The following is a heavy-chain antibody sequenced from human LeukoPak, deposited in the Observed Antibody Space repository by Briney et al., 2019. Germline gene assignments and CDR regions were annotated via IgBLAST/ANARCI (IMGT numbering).Heavy chain of an antibody. CDR3: ARGCSGGSCYSGMDV. Sequence: ASEKVSCKASGYTFTSYYMHWVRQAPGQGLEWMGIINPSGGSTSYAQKFQGRVTMTRDTSTSTVYMELSSLRSEDTAVYYCARGCSGGSCYSGMDVWGQGTTVTVSS. V-gene: IGHV1-46*01. CDR1: GYTFTSYY. J-gene: IGHJ6*02. CDR2: INPSGGST. D-gene: IGHD2-15*01.